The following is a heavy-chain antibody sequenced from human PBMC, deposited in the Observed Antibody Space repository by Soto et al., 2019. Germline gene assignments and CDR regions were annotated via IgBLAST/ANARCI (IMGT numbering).Heavy chain of an antibody. CDR3: ARSYYYDSSGYYHDSPPPFAY. V-gene: IGHV1-69*13. CDR2: IIPIFGTA. CDR1: GGTFSSYA. D-gene: IGHD3-22*01. J-gene: IGHJ4*02. Sequence: GASVQVSCQASGGTFSSYAISWVRQAPGQGLEWMGGIIPIFGTANYAQKFQGRVTITADESTSTAYMELSSLRSEDTAVYYCARSYYYDSSGYYHDSPPPFAYWGQGTLVTVSS.